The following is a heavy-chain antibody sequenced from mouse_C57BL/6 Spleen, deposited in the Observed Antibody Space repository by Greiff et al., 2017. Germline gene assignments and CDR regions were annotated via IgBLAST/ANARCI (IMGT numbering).Heavy chain of an antibody. V-gene: IGHV1-26*01. CDR1: GYTFTDYY. CDR3: AAYYYGRGGYAMDY. CDR2: INPNNGGT. Sequence: VQLQQSGPELVKPGASVKISCKASGYTFTDYYMNWVKQSHGKSLEWIGDINPNNGGTSYNQKFKGKATLTVDKSSSTAYMELRSLTSEDSAVYYCAAYYYGRGGYAMDYWGQGTSVTVSS. J-gene: IGHJ4*01. D-gene: IGHD1-1*01.